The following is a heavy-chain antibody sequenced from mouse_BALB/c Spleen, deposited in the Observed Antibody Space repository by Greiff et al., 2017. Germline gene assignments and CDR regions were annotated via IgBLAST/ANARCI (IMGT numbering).Heavy chain of an antibody. Sequence: EVQLVESGGGLVQPKGSLKLSCAASGFTFNTYAMNWVRQAPGKGLEWVARIRSKSNNYATYYADSVKDRFTISRDDSQSMLYLQMNNLKTEDTAMYYCAGGYDGPFAYWGQGTLVTVSA. J-gene: IGHJ3*01. CDR2: IRSKSNNYAT. V-gene: IGHV10-1*02. CDR1: GFTFNTYA. D-gene: IGHD2-14*01. CDR3: AGGYDGPFAY.